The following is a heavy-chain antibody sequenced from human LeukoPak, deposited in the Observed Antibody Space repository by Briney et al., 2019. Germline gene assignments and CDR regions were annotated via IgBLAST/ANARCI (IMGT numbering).Heavy chain of an antibody. V-gene: IGHV5-10-1*01. CDR3: ARNMYYYDVSGYYVDY. CDR2: IDPSDSYT. CDR1: GYSFSSYW. Sequence: GESLKISCKGSGYSFSSYWISWVRQMPGKGLEWMGSIDPSDSYTNCSPSFQGHVTISTDKSISNAYLQWISLRASDTAMYYCARNMYYYDVSGYYVDYWGQGTLVTVSS. D-gene: IGHD3-22*01. J-gene: IGHJ4*02.